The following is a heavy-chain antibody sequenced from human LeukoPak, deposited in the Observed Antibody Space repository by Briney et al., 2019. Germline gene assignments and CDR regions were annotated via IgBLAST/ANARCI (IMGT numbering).Heavy chain of an antibody. J-gene: IGHJ4*02. CDR3: AKDRLLGDSYYDNSGYGLEY. CDR2: ISGSGGST. V-gene: IGHV3-23*01. D-gene: IGHD3-22*01. CDR1: GFTFSSYV. Sequence: GGSLRLSCAASGFTFSSYVMSWVRQAPGKGLEWVSAISGSGGSTYYADSVKGRFTISRDNSKNTLYLQMNSLRAEDTAVYYCAKDRLLGDSYYDNSGYGLEYWGQGTLVIVSS.